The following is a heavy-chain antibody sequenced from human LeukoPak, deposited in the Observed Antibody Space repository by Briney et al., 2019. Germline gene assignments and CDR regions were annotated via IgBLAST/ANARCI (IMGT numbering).Heavy chain of an antibody. CDR2: INHSGST. CDR1: GVPFSGYY. J-gene: IGHJ4*02. D-gene: IGHD3-3*01. V-gene: IGHV4-34*01. CDR3: ASADYDFWSGYHYNFDY. Sequence: PSETLSLTCAVYGVPFSGYYERWTRQPPGKGLEWCGEINHSGSTNYNPSLKSRVTISVDTSKNQFSLKLSSVTAADTAVYYCASADYDFWSGYHYNFDYWGQGTLVTVSS.